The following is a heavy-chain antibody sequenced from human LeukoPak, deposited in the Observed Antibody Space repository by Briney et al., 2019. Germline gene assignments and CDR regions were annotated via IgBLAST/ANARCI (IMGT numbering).Heavy chain of an antibody. Sequence: SETLSLTCTVSGGSISSSSYYWGWLRQPPGKGLEWVGSIYYSGSTYYNPSLKSRVTISVDTSKNQFSLKLSSVTAADTAVYYCARPRGSPIGGYNWFDPWGQGTLVTVSS. CDR2: IYYSGST. D-gene: IGHD2-15*01. CDR1: GGSISSSSYY. J-gene: IGHJ5*02. V-gene: IGHV4-39*01. CDR3: ARPRGSPIGGYNWFDP.